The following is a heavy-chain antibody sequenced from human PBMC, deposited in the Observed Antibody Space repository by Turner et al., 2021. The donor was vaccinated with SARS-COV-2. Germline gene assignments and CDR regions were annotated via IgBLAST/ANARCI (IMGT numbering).Heavy chain of an antibody. D-gene: IGHD2-2*01. V-gene: IGHV3-30*18. CDR2: IAFDGSNK. J-gene: IGHJ4*02. Sequence: VQLVESGGGLVQPGMSLRLPCAASGSSSYTYGMHWVRQAPGKGLEWVALIAFDGSNKVYADSVKGRFTISRDNSKNTLYLQMNSLRAEDTAVYYCAKRGSCSNNKCYLDYWGQGILVTVSS. CDR1: GSSSYTYG. CDR3: AKRGSCSNNKCYLDY.